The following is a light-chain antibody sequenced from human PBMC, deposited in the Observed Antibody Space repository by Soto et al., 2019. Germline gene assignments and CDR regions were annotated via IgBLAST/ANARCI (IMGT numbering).Light chain of an antibody. V-gene: IGKV3-20*01. J-gene: IGKJ1*01. Sequence: EIVLTQSPGTLSLSPGERATLSCRASQSVSSSYLAWYQQNRGQAPRLLIYGASSRAPGIPDRFGGSVSGTVFTFTISRLEPEDFAVYYCQQYGSSRWTFGQGTKVDIK. CDR2: GAS. CDR1: QSVSSSY. CDR3: QQYGSSRWT.